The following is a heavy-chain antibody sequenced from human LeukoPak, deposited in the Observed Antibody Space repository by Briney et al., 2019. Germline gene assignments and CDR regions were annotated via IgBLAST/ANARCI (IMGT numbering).Heavy chain of an antibody. D-gene: IGHD2-15*01. CDR2: IIPIFGTA. J-gene: IGHJ4*02. CDR3: ARDRGMAATLAFDY. Sequence: GASVKVSCKASGYTFTGYYMHWVRQAPGHGLEGMGGIIPIFGTANYAQKFQGRVTITADESTSTAYMELSSLRSEDTAVYYCARDRGMAATLAFDYWGKGTLVTVSS. CDR1: GYTFTGYY. V-gene: IGHV1-69*13.